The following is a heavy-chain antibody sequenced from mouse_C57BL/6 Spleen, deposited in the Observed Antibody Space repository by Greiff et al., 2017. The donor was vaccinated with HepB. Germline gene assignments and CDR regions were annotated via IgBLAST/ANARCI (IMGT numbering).Heavy chain of an antibody. CDR3: ARSDYDYGY. CDR2: IYPRSGNT. J-gene: IGHJ2*01. CDR1: GYTFTSYG. Sequence: VKVVESGAELARPGASVKLSCKASGYTFTSYGISWVKQRTGQGLEWIGEIYPRSGNTYYNEKFKGKATLTADKSSSTAYMELRSLTSEDSAVYFCARSDYDYGYWGQGTTLTVSS. D-gene: IGHD2-4*01. V-gene: IGHV1-81*01.